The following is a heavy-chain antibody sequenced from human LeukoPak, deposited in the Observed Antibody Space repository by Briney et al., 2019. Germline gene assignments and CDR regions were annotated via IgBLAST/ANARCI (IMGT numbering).Heavy chain of an antibody. V-gene: IGHV3-30*04. Sequence: GGSLRLSCAASGFTFSSYAMHWVRQAPGKWLEWVAVISYDGSNKYYADSVKGRFTISRDNSKNTLYLQMNSLRAEDTAVYYCARVFREGYVDTAMVTDYWGQGTLVTVSS. D-gene: IGHD5-18*01. J-gene: IGHJ4*02. CDR2: ISYDGSNK. CDR1: GFTFSSYA. CDR3: ARVFREGYVDTAMVTDY.